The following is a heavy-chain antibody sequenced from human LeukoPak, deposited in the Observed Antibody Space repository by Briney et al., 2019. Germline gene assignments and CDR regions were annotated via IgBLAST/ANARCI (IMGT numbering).Heavy chain of an antibody. D-gene: IGHD3-10*01. CDR1: GGSISSSNW. J-gene: IGHJ4*02. Sequence: PSETLSLTCAVSGGSISSSNWWRWVRQPPGKGLEWIGEIYHSGSTYYNPSLKSRVTISVDTSKNQFSLKLSSVTAADTAVYYCARTRYYYNSRSYGAPYYFDYWGQGTLVTVSS. CDR3: ARTRYYYNSRSYGAPYYFDY. V-gene: IGHV4-4*02. CDR2: IYHSGST.